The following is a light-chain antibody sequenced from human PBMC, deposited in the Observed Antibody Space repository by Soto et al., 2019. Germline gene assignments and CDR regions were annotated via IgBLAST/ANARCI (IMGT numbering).Light chain of an antibody. CDR2: AAS. CDR3: QQSYSTPFT. CDR1: QSISSC. V-gene: IGKV1-39*01. J-gene: IGKJ3*01. Sequence: DIQMTQSPSSLSASVGDRVTITCRASQSISSCLNWYQQKPGKAPKLLIYAASSLQSRVPSRFSGSGSGTDFTLTISSLQPEDFATYYCQQSYSTPFTFGPGTKVDIK.